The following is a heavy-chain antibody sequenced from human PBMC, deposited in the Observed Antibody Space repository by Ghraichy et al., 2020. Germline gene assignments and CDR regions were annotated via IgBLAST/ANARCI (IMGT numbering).Heavy chain of an antibody. CDR2: IKQDGSEK. CDR3: ARVMLYSYGLDY. V-gene: IGHV3-7*01. D-gene: IGHD5-18*01. J-gene: IGHJ4*02. Sequence: GGSLRLSCAASGFTRSSYWMSWVRQAPGKGLEWVANIKQDGSEKYYVDSVKGRFTISRDNAKISLYLQMNSLRAEDTAVYYCARVMLYSYGLDYWGQGILVTVSS. CDR1: GFTRSSYW.